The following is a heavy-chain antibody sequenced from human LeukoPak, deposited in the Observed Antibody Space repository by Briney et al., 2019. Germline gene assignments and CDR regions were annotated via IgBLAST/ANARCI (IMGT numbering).Heavy chain of an antibody. CDR3: TREDY. V-gene: IGHV1-2*02. CDR1: GSSFTGHY. Sequence: GASVKVSCKASGSSFTGHYLHWMRQAPGQGLEWMGWIHPNSGGTHYAQKFQGRLTITRDTSLNTVYMELNRLISDDTAVYYCTREDYWGQGTLVTVSS. CDR2: IHPNSGGT. J-gene: IGHJ4*02.